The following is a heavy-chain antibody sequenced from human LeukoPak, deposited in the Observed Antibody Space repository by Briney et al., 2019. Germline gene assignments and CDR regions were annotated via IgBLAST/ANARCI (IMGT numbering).Heavy chain of an antibody. J-gene: IGHJ4*02. CDR2: ISSSSSYI. CDR3: QGAAAASFDY. Sequence: GGSLRLSCAASGFTFSSYSMNWVRQAPGKGLELVSSISSSSSYIYYADSVKGRFTISRDNAKNLLYLQMNSLRAEDTAVYYCQGAAAASFDYWGRGTLVTVSS. CDR1: GFTFSSYS. D-gene: IGHD6-13*01. V-gene: IGHV3-21*01.